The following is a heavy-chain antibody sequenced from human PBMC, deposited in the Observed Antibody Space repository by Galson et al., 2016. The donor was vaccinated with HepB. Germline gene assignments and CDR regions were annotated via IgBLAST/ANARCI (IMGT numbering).Heavy chain of an antibody. J-gene: IGHJ4*02. CDR3: ARGRYYDFWSGYYAGIDY. CDR2: ISYDGSNP. CDR1: GFTFGRYA. V-gene: IGHV3-30-3*01. D-gene: IGHD3-3*01. Sequence: SLRLSCAASGFTFGRYAMHCVRQAPGQGLEWVAVISYDGSNPYYADSVKGRFTISRDDSKNTVHMQMNSLTTEDTAVYYCARGRYYDFWSGYYAGIDYWGQGTLVTVSS.